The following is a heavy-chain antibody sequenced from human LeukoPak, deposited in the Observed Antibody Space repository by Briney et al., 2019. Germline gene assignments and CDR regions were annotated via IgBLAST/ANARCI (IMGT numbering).Heavy chain of an antibody. CDR3: ARSTIYSAPAFDY. CDR2: IYTSGST. J-gene: IGHJ4*02. V-gene: IGHV4-61*02. Sequence: PSQTLSLTCTVSGGSISSGSYYWRWIRQPAGKGLEWIGRIYTSGSTNYNPSLKSRVTISVDTSKNQFSLKLSSVTAADTAVYYCARSTIYSAPAFDYWGQGTLVTVSS. CDR1: GGSISSGSYY. D-gene: IGHD5-24*01.